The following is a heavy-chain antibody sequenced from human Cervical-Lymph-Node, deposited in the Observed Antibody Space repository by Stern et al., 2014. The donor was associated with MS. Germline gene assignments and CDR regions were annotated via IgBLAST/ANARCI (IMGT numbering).Heavy chain of an antibody. CDR2: IADTGRT. Sequence: QVQLQESGPGLVKPSETLSRTCTVSGGSISSSYYWGWIRQSSGKGLEWIGSIADTGRTFYNPSLKSRVTISVDTPNHPFSLKLTSVTAADTAVYYCVRQVTVRSRFDYWGQGTLVTVSS. J-gene: IGHJ4*02. V-gene: IGHV4-39*01. CDR3: VRQVTVRSRFDY. CDR1: GGSISSSYY. D-gene: IGHD4-11*01.